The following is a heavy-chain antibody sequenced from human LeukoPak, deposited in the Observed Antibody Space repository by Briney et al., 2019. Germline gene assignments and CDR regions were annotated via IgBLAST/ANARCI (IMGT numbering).Heavy chain of an antibody. CDR3: ARTAARRFDY. V-gene: IGHV1-46*01. D-gene: IGHD6-6*01. J-gene: IGHJ4*02. CDR2: INPTGGST. Sequence: EASVKVSCKASGYTFTSYYMHWVRQAPGQGLEWMGIINPTGGSTTYAQKFQGRVTMTRDTSTSTVYMELSSLRSDDTAVYYCARTAARRFDYWGQGTLVTVSS. CDR1: GYTFTSYY.